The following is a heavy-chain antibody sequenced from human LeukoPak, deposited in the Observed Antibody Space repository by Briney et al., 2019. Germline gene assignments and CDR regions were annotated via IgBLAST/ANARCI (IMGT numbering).Heavy chain of an antibody. CDR3: ARSRQYYYGSGSYYFWFDP. Sequence: SETLSLTCTVSGGSISSSSYYWGWIRQPPGKGLEWIGSIYYSGSTYYNPSLKSRVTISVDTSKNQFSLKLSSVTAADTAVYYCARSRQYYYGSGSYYFWFDPWGQGTLVTVSS. J-gene: IGHJ5*02. CDR1: GGSISSSSYY. D-gene: IGHD3-10*01. CDR2: IYYSGST. V-gene: IGHV4-39*01.